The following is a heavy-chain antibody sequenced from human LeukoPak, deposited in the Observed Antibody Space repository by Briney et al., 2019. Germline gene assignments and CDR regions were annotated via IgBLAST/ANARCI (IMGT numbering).Heavy chain of an antibody. CDR1: GDSISGYY. V-gene: IGHV4-59*01. J-gene: IGHJ4*02. D-gene: IGHD4-11*01. CDR3: ARLRGNYFPDY. Sequence: SETLSLTCTVSGDSISGYYWTWIRQPPGKGLEWIGYIYYSGSINYNPSLKSRLTISVDTSKNQFSLKLSSVTAADTAVYYCARLRGNYFPDYWGQGTLVTVSS. CDR2: IYYSGSI.